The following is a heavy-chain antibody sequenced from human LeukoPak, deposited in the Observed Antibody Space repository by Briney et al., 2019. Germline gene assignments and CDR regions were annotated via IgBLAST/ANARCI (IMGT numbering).Heavy chain of an antibody. V-gene: IGHV3-7*04. CDR2: IKQDGSER. Sequence: GGSLRLSCAASGFTFTNYWMNWVRQAPGKGLEWVANIKQDGSERYYVDSVKGRFTISRDNAKNSLYLQMNSLRAEDTAIYYCTRVGYIDEGIDYWGQGTLVTVSS. D-gene: IGHD5-24*01. J-gene: IGHJ4*02. CDR3: TRVGYIDEGIDY. CDR1: GFTFTNYW.